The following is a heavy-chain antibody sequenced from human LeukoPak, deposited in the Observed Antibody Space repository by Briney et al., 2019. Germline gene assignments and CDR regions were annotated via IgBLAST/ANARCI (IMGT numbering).Heavy chain of an antibody. V-gene: IGHV3-74*01. CDR1: GYTFSSYW. J-gene: IGHJ4*02. D-gene: IGHD1-26*01. CDR2: INTDGSST. Sequence: PGGSLRLSCAASGYTFSSYWMHWVRQAPGKGPVWVSRINTDGSSTSYADSVKGRFTISRDNSKNTLYLQMNSLRAEDTAVYYCAKRLRVGTDFDYWGQGTLVTVSS. CDR3: AKRLRVGTDFDY.